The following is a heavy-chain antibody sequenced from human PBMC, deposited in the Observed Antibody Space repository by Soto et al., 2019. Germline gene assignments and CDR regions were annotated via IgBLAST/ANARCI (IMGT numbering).Heavy chain of an antibody. D-gene: IGHD3-9*01. CDR3: ARVRGLRYFDWFDD. Sequence: GGSLRLSCAASGFTFSSYSMNWVRQAPGKGLEWVSSISSSSSYIYYADSVKGRFTISRDNAKNSLYLQMNSLRAEDTAVYYCARVRGLRYFDWFDDWGQGTLVTVSS. J-gene: IGHJ4*02. V-gene: IGHV3-21*01. CDR2: ISSSSSYI. CDR1: GFTFSSYS.